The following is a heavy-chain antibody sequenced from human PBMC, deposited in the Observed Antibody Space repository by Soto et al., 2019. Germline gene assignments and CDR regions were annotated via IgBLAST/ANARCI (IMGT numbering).Heavy chain of an antibody. D-gene: IGHD3-9*01. CDR2: INPNSGGT. CDR3: ARVGVIMVPNYDILTGLLDYFDY. V-gene: IGHV1-2*02. J-gene: IGHJ4*02. CDR1: GYTFTGYY. Sequence: RASVKVSCKASGYTFTGYYMHWVRQAPGQGLEWMGWINPNSGGTNYAQKFQGRVTMTRDTSISTAYMELSRLRSDDTAVYYCARVGVIMVPNYDILTGLLDYFDYWGQGTLVTVSS.